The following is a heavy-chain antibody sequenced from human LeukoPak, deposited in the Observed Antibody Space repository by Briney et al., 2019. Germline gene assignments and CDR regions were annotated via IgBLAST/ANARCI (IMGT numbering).Heavy chain of an antibody. CDR3: ARKDFYTSGWYAFDC. CDR1: GFTFSSYW. V-gene: IGHV3-7*04. D-gene: IGHD6-19*01. CDR2: IKQDGSEK. Sequence: GGSLRLSCAASGFTFSSYWMTWVRQAPGKGLERVANIKQDGSEKFYVDSVKGRFTISRDNAKNSLYLQMNSLRAEDTAVYYCARKDFYTSGWYAFDCWGQGTLVTVSS. J-gene: IGHJ4*02.